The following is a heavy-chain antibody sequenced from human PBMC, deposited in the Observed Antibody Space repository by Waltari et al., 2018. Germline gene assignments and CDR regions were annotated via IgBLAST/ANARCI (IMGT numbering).Heavy chain of an antibody. CDR3: ATYIGASVGTAAFDV. V-gene: IGHV4-39*01. Sequence: QLQLQESGPRLVRPSETLSLICRVSGVSITSNRHYWPWIRQSPGQGLEWIGMFSYSGTPYISPSIKSRVSVSRDTSKNQVSLILGSVTAADMAVYYCATYIGASVGTAAFDVWGQGTMVTVSS. J-gene: IGHJ3*01. D-gene: IGHD5-12*01. CDR2: FSYSGTP. CDR1: GVSITSNRHY.